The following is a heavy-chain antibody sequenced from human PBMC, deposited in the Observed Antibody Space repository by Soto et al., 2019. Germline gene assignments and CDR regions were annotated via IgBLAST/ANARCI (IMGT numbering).Heavy chain of an antibody. CDR3: ARDLYEYYYDSSGYQASFDY. CDR2: ISAYNGNT. V-gene: IGHV1-18*01. CDR1: GYTFTSYG. D-gene: IGHD3-22*01. Sequence: ASVKVSCKASGYTFTSYGISWVRQAPGQGLEWMGWISAYNGNTNYAQKLQGRVTMTTDTSTSTAYMELRSLRSDDTAVYYCARDLYEYYYDSSGYQASFDYWGHGTLVTVSS. J-gene: IGHJ4*01.